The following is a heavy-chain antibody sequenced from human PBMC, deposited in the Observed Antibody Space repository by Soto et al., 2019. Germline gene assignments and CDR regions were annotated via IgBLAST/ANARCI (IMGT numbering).Heavy chain of an antibody. CDR2: IYWDDDT. CDR3: AHRGGGIVDWYFDL. V-gene: IGHV2-5*02. CDR1: GFSLGTYGVG. D-gene: IGHD1-26*01. J-gene: IGHJ2*01. Sequence: QITLNESGPTLVKPTQTLTLTCTFSGFSLGTYGVGVGWIRQPPGKALEWLALIYWDDDTRYSQSLKSRLTITKDTSKRQVFLTLTNLDPVDTATYYCAHRGGGIVDWYFDLWGRGTPVIVSS.